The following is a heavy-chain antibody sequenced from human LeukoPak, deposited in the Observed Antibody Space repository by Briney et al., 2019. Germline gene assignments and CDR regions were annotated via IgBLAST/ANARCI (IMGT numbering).Heavy chain of an antibody. CDR1: GFTFSSYA. D-gene: IGHD4-17*01. CDR3: AKSATVSPWYFDY. J-gene: IGHJ4*02. CDR2: ISGSGGST. V-gene: IGHV3-23*01. Sequence: GVLRLSCAASGFTFSSYAMSWVRQAPGKGLEWVSAISGSGGSTYYADSVKGRFTISRDNSKNTLYLQMNNLRAEDTAVYYCAKSATVSPWYFDYWGQGTLVTVSS.